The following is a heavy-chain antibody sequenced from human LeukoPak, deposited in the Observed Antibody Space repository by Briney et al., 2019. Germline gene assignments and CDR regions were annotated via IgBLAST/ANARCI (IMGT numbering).Heavy chain of an antibody. CDR1: GFTFSSYG. CDR3: ARVKLRYFDWPTDY. Sequence: GGSLRLSCAASGFTFSSYGMHWVRQAPGKGLEWVAVIWYDGSNKYYADSVKGRFTISRDNSKNTLYLQMNSLRAEDTAVYYCARVKLRYFDWPTDYWGQGTLVTVSS. CDR2: IWYDGSNK. D-gene: IGHD3-9*01. V-gene: IGHV3-33*08. J-gene: IGHJ4*02.